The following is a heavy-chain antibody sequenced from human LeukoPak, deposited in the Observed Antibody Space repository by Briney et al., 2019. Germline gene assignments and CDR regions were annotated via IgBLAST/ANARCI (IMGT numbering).Heavy chain of an antibody. D-gene: IGHD3-22*01. J-gene: IGHJ4*02. CDR3: ARHLGRGTKYDSSGYYQY. CDR1: GFTFSSYA. Sequence: GGSLRLSCAASGFTFSSYAMSWVRQAPGKGLEWVSAISGSGGGTYYADSVKGRFTISRDNFKNTLYLQMNSLRAEDTAVYYFARHLGRGTKYDSSGYYQYWGQGTLVTVSS. V-gene: IGHV3-23*01. CDR2: ISGSGGGT.